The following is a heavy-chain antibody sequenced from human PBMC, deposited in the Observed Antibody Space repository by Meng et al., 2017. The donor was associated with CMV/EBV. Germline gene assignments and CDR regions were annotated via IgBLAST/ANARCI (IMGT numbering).Heavy chain of an antibody. J-gene: IGHJ6*02. CDR2: IYYSGST. D-gene: IGHD3-10*01. CDR3: ARDPGRVYYYYGMDV. CDR1: GGSISSSSYY. Sequence: LRLSCTVSGGSISSSSYYWGWIRQPPGRGLEWIGSIYYSGSTYYNPSLKSRVTISVDTSKNQFSLKLSSVTAADTAVYYCARDPGRVYYYYGMDVWGQGTTVTVSS. V-gene: IGHV4-39*07.